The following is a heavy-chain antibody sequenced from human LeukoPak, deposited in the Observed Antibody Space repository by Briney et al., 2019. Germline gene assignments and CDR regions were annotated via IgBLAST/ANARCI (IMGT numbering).Heavy chain of an antibody. CDR3: AREFYGSGSYIRY. CDR2: IYYSGST. CDR1: GGSISSSSYY. V-gene: IGHV4-39*02. D-gene: IGHD3-10*01. Sequence: SETLSLTCTVSGGSISSSSYYWGWIRQPPGKGLEWIGSIYYSGSTYYNPSLKSRVTISVDTSKNQFSLKLSPVTAADTAVYYCAREFYGSGSYIRYWGQGTLVTVSS. J-gene: IGHJ4*02.